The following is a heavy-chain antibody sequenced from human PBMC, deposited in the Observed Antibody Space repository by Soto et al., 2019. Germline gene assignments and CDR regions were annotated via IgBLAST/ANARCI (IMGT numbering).Heavy chain of an antibody. CDR3: AREGVYCSGGSCYFIPHYYYYYGMDV. J-gene: IGHJ6*02. D-gene: IGHD2-15*01. Sequence: ASVKVSCKASGYTFTGYYMHWVLQAPGQGLEWMGWINPNSGGTNYAQKFQGRVTMTRDTSISTAYMELSRLRSDDTAVYYCAREGVYCSGGSCYFIPHYYYYYGMDVWGQGTTVTVSS. V-gene: IGHV1-2*02. CDR2: INPNSGGT. CDR1: GYTFTGYY.